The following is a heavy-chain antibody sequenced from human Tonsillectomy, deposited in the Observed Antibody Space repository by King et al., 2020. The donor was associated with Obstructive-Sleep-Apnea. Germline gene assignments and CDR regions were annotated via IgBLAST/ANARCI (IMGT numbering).Heavy chain of an antibody. J-gene: IGHJ4*02. Sequence: VQLVESGGGLVQPGGSLRLSCAASGFTFSSYAMSWVRQAPGKGLEWVSAISGSGGSTYYADSVKGRFTISRDNSKNKLYLQMNSLRDEDTAVYYCAKSTGGATRGYDYWGQGTLVTVSS. CDR3: AKSTGGATRGYDY. V-gene: IGHV3-23*04. D-gene: IGHD5-12*01. CDR2: ISGSGGST. CDR1: GFTFSSYA.